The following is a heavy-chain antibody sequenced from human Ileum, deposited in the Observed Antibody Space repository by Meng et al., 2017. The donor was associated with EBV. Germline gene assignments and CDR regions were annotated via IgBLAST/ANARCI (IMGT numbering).Heavy chain of an antibody. CDR3: ASSDYYRSDY. CDR1: GGSISRSDW. D-gene: IGHD3-22*01. J-gene: IGHJ4*02. CDR2: TSHSGST. V-gene: IGHV4-4*02. Sequence: QVELQESGPGRVKPSATLSLNCAVSGGSISRSDWLSWVRQPPGKGLEWIGDTSHSGSTNYSPSLKSRVTISLDKSKNQLSLKLNSVTAADTAVYYCASSDYYRSDYWGQGTLVTVSS.